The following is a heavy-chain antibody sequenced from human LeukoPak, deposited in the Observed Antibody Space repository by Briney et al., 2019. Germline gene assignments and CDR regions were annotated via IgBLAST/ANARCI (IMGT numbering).Heavy chain of an antibody. D-gene: IGHD3-10*01. J-gene: IGHJ4*02. CDR2: INPNSGGT. CDR1: GYTFTGYY. CDR3: ARGLNYGSGSTLEGY. V-gene: IGHV1-2*02. Sequence: ASVKVSCKASGYTFTGYYMHWVRQAPGQGLEWMGWINPNSGGTNYAQKFQGRVTMTEDTSTDTAYMELSSLRSEDTAVYYCARGLNYGSGSTLEGYWGQGTLVTVSS.